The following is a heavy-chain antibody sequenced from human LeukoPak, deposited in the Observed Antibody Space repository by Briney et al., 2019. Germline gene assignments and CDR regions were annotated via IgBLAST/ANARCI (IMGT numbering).Heavy chain of an antibody. CDR1: GGSFSGYY. CDR3: ARGLHNGYNYPFDY. CDR2: INHSGST. V-gene: IGHV4-34*01. Sequence: SETLSLTCAVYGGSFSGYYWSWIRQPPGKGLEWIGEINHSGSTNYNPSLKSRVTISVDTSKNQFSLKLSSVTAADTAMYYCARGLHNGYNYPFDYWGQGTLVTVSS. D-gene: IGHD5-24*01. J-gene: IGHJ4*02.